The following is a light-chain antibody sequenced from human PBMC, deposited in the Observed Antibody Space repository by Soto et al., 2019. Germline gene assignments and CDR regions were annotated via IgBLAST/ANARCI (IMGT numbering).Light chain of an antibody. V-gene: IGLV2-14*01. Sequence: QSALTQPRSVSGSPGQSVTISCTGTSSDVGGYNFVSWYQHHPGKAPKLIIYEVSNRPSGVSNRFSGSKSGNTASLTISGLQAEDEADYYCSSYTSSSTYVFGTGTKLTVL. J-gene: IGLJ1*01. CDR2: EVS. CDR3: SSYTSSSTYV. CDR1: SSDVGGYNF.